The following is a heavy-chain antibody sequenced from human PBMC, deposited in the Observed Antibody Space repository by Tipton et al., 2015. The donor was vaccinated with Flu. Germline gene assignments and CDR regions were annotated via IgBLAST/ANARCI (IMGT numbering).Heavy chain of an antibody. CDR1: GFVFSNYA. J-gene: IGHJ4*02. Sequence: CAASGFVFSNYAMTWVRQAPGKGPEWVSSLSGSGDYTYYADSVKGRFTISRDNSEKTVSLQMNSLRVEDTAVYYCAKDRDIIAVAASSNSWGQGTLVTVFS. D-gene: IGHD6-19*01. CDR2: LSGSGDYT. V-gene: IGHV3-23*01. CDR3: AKDRDIIAVAASSNS.